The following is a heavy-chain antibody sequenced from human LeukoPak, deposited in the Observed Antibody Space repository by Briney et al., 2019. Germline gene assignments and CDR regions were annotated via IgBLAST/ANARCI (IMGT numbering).Heavy chain of an antibody. D-gene: IGHD5-24*01. CDR2: IYYSGST. CDR3: ARHRDGYNL. V-gene: IGHV4-59*08. Sequence: SDTLSLTCNVSGGSISSYYWSWMRQPPGKGLEWIGYIYYSGSTNYNPSLKSGVTISVHTSKNQFSLKLSSVTAADRAVYYCARHRDGYNLWGQGTLVTVSS. J-gene: IGHJ4*02. CDR1: GGSISSYY.